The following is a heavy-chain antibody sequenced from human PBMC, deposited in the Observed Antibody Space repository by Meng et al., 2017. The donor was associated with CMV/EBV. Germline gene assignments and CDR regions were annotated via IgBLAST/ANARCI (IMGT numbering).Heavy chain of an antibody. D-gene: IGHD3-10*01. CDR1: GFTFDAYA. CDR3: AKDIAPWARGIDY. J-gene: IGHJ4*02. CDR2: ISWDGGST. V-gene: IGHV3-43D*03. Sequence: ETLSLTCAASGFTFDAYAMHWVRQAPGKGLEWVSLISWDGGSTYYADSVKGRFTISRDNSKNSLYLQMNSLRAEDTALYYCAKDIAPWARGIDYWGQGTLVTVSS.